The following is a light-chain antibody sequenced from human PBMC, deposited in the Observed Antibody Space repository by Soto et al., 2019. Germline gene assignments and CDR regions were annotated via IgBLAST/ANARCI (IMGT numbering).Light chain of an antibody. CDR1: QSISINY. CDR3: QQLRSSPLT. V-gene: IGKV3-20*01. J-gene: IGKJ4*01. Sequence: EIVLAHSIGTLSLSLGEKATLSCTASQSISINYLAWYQQKPGQAARLLIYGASSRASGIPDRFSGSGSGTDFALTISRVEPEDCAVYYCQQLRSSPLTFGGGSMVDI. CDR2: GAS.